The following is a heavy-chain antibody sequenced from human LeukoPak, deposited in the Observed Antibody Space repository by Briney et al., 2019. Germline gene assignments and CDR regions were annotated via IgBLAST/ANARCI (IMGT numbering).Heavy chain of an antibody. CDR1: GGSFSGYY. J-gene: IGHJ4*02. CDR2: INHSGST. CDR3: ARGLVVVPAAIRIGGFDY. Sequence: SETLSLTCAVYGGSFSGYYWSWIRQPPGKGLEWIGEINHSGSTNYNPSLKSRVTISVDTSMNQFSLKLSSVTAADTAVYYCARGLVVVPAAIRIGGFDYWGQGTLVTVSS. D-gene: IGHD2-2*01. V-gene: IGHV4-34*01.